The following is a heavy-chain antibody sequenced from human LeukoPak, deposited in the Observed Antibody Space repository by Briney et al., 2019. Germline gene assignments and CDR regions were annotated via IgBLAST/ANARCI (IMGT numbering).Heavy chain of an antibody. CDR2: ISAYNGNT. Sequence: ASVQVSCEASGYTFTSYGISWVRQAPGQGLEWMGWISAYNGNTNYAQKLQGRVAMTTDTSTSTAYMELRSLRSDDTAVYYCARDGGDSSSSVRWDDYWGQGTLVTVSS. V-gene: IGHV1-18*01. CDR3: ARDGGDSSSSVRWDDY. CDR1: GYTFTSYG. D-gene: IGHD6-6*01. J-gene: IGHJ4*02.